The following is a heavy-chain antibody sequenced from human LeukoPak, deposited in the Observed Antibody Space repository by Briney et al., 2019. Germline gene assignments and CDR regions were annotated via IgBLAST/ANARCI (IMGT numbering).Heavy chain of an antibody. CDR1: GGSFSGYY. V-gene: IGHV4-34*09. CDR3: ARSGSTWYGNWFDP. D-gene: IGHD6-13*01. J-gene: IGHJ5*02. CDR2: INHSGST. Sequence: SETLSLTCAVYGGSFSGYYWSWIRQPPGKGLEWIGEINHSGSTNYNPSLKSRVTISVDTSKNQFSLKLTSVTAADTAVYYCARSGSTWYGNWFDPWGQGTLVTVSS.